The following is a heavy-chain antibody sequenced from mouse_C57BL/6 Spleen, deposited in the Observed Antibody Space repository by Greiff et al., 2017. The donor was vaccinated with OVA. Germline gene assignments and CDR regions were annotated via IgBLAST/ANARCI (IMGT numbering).Heavy chain of an antibody. D-gene: IGHD1-1*01. CDR2: IYPGSGST. Sequence: QVQLQQPGAELVKPGASVKMSCKASGYTFTSYWITWVKQRPGQGLEWIGDIYPGSGSTNYNEKFKSKATLTVDTSSSTAYMQLSSLTSEDSAVYYCARVPDYYGSSWFAYWGQGTLVTVSA. CDR3: ARVPDYYGSSWFAY. CDR1: GYTFTSYW. V-gene: IGHV1-55*01. J-gene: IGHJ3*01.